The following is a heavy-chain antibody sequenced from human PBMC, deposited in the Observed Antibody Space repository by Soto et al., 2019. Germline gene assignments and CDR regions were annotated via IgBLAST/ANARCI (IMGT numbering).Heavy chain of an antibody. CDR1: GGSISSYY. CDR2: IYYSGST. CDR3: ARVSPKELGTN. V-gene: IGHV4-59*01. J-gene: IGHJ4*02. Sequence: PSETLSLTCTVSGGSISSYYWSWIRQPPGKGLEWIGYIYYSGSTNYNPSLKSRVTISVDTSKNQFSLKLSSLTAADTAVYYCARVSPKELGTNWGQGTLVTVSS. D-gene: IGHD1-7*01.